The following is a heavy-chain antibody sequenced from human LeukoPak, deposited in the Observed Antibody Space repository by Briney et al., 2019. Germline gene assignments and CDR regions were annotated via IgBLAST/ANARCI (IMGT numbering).Heavy chain of an antibody. CDR1: GFTFSDSY. CDR2: ISSSGSAI. V-gene: IGHV3-11*01. Sequence: KAGGTLRLSCAASGFTFSDSYMSWIRQAPGKGLELVSYISSSGSAIYYADSVKGRFTMSRDNAKNSLYLEMNSLRVEDTAIYYCARDPLTGSYGVNWLDPWGQGTLVTVSS. D-gene: IGHD1-26*01. CDR3: ARDPLTGSYGVNWLDP. J-gene: IGHJ5*02.